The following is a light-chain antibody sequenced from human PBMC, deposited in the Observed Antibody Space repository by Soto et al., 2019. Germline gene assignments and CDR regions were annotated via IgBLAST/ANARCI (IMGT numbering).Light chain of an antibody. CDR2: TTD. CDR1: TGAVTSGNY. J-gene: IGLJ3*02. V-gene: IGLV7-43*01. CDR3: LLYYGGAHLM. Sequence: QTVVTQEPSLTVSPGGTVTLTCASSTGAVTSGNYPSWFQQKPGQAPRTLIYTTDDKHSRTPARFSGSLLGGKAALTLSGVQPEDEAEYYCLLYYGGAHLMFGGGTKLTVL.